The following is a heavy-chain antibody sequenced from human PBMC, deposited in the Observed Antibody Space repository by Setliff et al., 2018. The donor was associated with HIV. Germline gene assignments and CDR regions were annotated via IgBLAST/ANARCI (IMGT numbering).Heavy chain of an antibody. CDR3: ARDEERRGPPGI. J-gene: IGHJ3*02. Sequence: ASVKVSCKASGYTFTGYYMHWVRQAPGQGLEWMGWINPNSGGTTDAQKFQGRVTMTRDTSISTAYMEVSRLRSDDTAVYYCARDEERRGPPGIWGQGTMVTVSS. CDR2: INPNSGGT. CDR1: GYTFTGYY. D-gene: IGHD1-26*01. V-gene: IGHV1-2*02.